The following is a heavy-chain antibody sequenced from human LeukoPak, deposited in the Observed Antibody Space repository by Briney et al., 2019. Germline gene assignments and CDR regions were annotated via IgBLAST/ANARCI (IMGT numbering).Heavy chain of an antibody. D-gene: IGHD5-18*01. V-gene: IGHV3-23*01. J-gene: IGHJ3*02. CDR3: ARVISYGYYAFDI. CDR1: GFTFSSYA. CDR2: ISGSGGST. Sequence: PGGSLRLSCAASGFTFSSYAMSWVRQAPGKGLEWVSAISGSGGSTYYADSVKGRFTISRDNSKNTLYLQMNSLRAEDTAVYYCARVISYGYYAFDIWGQGTMVTVSS.